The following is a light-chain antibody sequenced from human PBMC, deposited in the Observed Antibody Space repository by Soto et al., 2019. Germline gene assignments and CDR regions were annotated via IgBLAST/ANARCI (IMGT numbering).Light chain of an antibody. CDR1: QSLLHNNGRNY. Sequence: EIVMTQSPLSLPVTPGEPASISCRSTQSLLHNNGRNYLDWYLQKPGQSPQLLILLGSNRASGVPDRVSGRGSGTDFTLKSSRVEAEDVGVYYCMEVLQTPFTFGQGTRLEIK. CDR3: MEVLQTPFT. CDR2: LGS. J-gene: IGKJ5*01. V-gene: IGKV2-28*01.